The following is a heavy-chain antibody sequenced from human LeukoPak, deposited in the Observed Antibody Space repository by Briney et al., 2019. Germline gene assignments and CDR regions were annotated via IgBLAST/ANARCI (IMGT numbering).Heavy chain of an antibody. CDR3: ANVYRYGYKWGDDSFDI. V-gene: IGHV3-30*18. D-gene: IGHD5-24*01. J-gene: IGHJ3*02. CDR2: ISSDGSDK. CDR1: GFIFSKYG. Sequence: GRSLRLSCAASGFIFSKYGMNWVRQASGKGLEWVAFISSDGSDKNYADSVKGRFTISRDNSKNTVYLEMNSLRAEDTAVYYCANVYRYGYKWGDDSFDIWGPGTMVTVSS.